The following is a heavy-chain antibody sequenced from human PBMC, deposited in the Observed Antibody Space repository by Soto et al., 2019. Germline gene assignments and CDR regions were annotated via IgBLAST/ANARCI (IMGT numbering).Heavy chain of an antibody. CDR1: GFTVSSNY. J-gene: IGHJ5*02. D-gene: IGHD3-9*01. CDR3: ARAQLYYDIVTGYSPRWFDP. CDR2: IYSGGST. V-gene: IGHV3-66*01. Sequence: PGGSLRLSCAASGFTVSSNYMSWVRQAPGKGLEWVSVIYSGGSTYYADSVKGRFTISRDNSKNTLYLQMNSLRAEDTAVYYCARAQLYYDIVTGYSPRWFDPWGQGTLVTVSS.